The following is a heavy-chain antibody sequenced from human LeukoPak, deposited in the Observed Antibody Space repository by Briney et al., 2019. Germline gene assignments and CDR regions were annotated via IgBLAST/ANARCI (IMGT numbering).Heavy chain of an antibody. CDR1: GYTFTSYY. CDR3: ARGIYGSGSFPDY. J-gene: IGHJ4*02. Sequence: AASVKDSCKASGYTFTSYYMHWVRQAPGQGLEWMGWMNPNSGNTGYAQRFQARVTMTRNTSISTAYMELSSLRSEDTAVYYCARGIYGSGSFPDYWGQGTLVTVSS. D-gene: IGHD3-10*01. V-gene: IGHV1-8*02. CDR2: MNPNSGNT.